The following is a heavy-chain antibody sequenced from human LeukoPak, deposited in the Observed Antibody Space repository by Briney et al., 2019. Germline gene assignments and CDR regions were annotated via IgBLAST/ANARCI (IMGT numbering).Heavy chain of an antibody. CDR2: IYYSGST. CDR1: GYSISSGYY. D-gene: IGHD6-13*01. Sequence: PSETLSLTCAVSGYSISSGYYWGWIRQPPGKGLEWIRYIYYSGSTNYNPSLKSRVTISVDTSKNQFSLKLSSVTAADTAVYYCARETLIDDSNSSKWFDPWGQGTLVTVSS. J-gene: IGHJ5*02. V-gene: IGHV4-61*01. CDR3: ARETLIDDSNSSKWFDP.